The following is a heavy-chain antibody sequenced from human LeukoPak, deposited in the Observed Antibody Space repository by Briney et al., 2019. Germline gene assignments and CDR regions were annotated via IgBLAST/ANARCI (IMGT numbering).Heavy chain of an antibody. D-gene: IGHD1-7*01. J-gene: IGHJ4*02. V-gene: IGHV3-23*01. CDR2: ISGSGTST. Sequence: GGSLRLSCAVSGFTFSTCATGCVRQAPGKGLEWVSGISGSGTSTYYADSVKGRFTISRDNSKNMLYLQMNSLRPEDTAVYYCATDIYNWNYGDFYYCGQGTLVTVSS. CDR3: ATDIYNWNYGDFYY. CDR1: GFTFSTCA.